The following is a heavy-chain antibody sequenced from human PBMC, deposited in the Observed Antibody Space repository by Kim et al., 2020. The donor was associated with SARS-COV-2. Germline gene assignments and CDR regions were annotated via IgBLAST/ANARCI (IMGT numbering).Heavy chain of an antibody. CDR2: IKSKTDGGTT. J-gene: IGHJ6*02. CDR1: GFTFSNAW. D-gene: IGHD2-15*01. Sequence: GGSLRLSCAASGFTFSNAWMSWVRQAPGKGLEWVGRIKSKTDGGTTDYAAPVKGRFTISRDDSKNTLYLQMNSLKTEDTAVYYCTTGLVAAQKEIVGWLSYGMDVWGQGTTVTVSS. V-gene: IGHV3-15*01. CDR3: TTGLVAAQKEIVGWLSYGMDV.